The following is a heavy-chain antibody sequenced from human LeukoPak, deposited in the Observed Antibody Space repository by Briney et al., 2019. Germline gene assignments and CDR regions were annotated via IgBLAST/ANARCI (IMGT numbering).Heavy chain of an antibody. V-gene: IGHV4-34*01. D-gene: IGHD3-10*01. CDR2: INHNGRT. J-gene: IGHJ4*02. CDR3: TEGSYYYFDY. CDR1: GGSSSGYY. Sequence: SETLSLTCAVYGGSSSGYYWSWIRQTPGKGLEWIGEINHNGRTNYNPSLKSRVTISVDTSKNQFSLKLNSVTAADTAVYYCTEGSYYYFDYWGQGTLVTVSS.